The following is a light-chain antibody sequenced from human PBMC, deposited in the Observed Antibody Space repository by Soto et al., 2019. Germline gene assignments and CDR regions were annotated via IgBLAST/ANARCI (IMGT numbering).Light chain of an antibody. V-gene: IGKV3-11*01. CDR2: DAS. J-gene: IGKJ4*01. CDR3: QQRSNWV. Sequence: EIVLTQSPATLSLSPGERATLSCRASQSVSSYLAWYQQKPGQAPRLLIYDASNRATGIPARFSGSGSGTDFTLTISSLEPEDFAVYYCQQRSNWVFGGGTEVEIK. CDR1: QSVSSY.